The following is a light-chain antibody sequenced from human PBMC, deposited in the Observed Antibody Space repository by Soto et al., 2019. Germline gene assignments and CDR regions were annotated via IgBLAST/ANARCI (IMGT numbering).Light chain of an antibody. CDR3: QQYNDWLRT. CDR1: QSVDGD. Sequence: TQSPVTLSVSPGDGATLSCRASQSVDGDLAWYQQKPGQGPRLLIYGASTRATGIPARFSGSGSGTDFTLTIGILGPEDFAVYYCQQYNDWLRTLGEGSKVDIK. J-gene: IGKJ4*02. V-gene: IGKV3-15*01. CDR2: GAS.